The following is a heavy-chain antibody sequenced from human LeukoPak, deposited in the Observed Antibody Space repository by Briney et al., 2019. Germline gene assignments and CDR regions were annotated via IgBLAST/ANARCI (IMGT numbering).Heavy chain of an antibody. D-gene: IGHD2-15*01. CDR3: ARPVVAATTPDTFDI. CDR1: GFTFDDYA. V-gene: IGHV3-9*01. J-gene: IGHJ3*02. CDR2: ISWNSGSI. Sequence: GGSLRLSCAASGFTFDDYAMHWVRQAPGKGLEWVSGISWNSGSIGYADSVKGRFTISRDNAKNSLYLQMNSLRAEDTAVYYCARPVVAATTPDTFDIWGQGTMVTVSS.